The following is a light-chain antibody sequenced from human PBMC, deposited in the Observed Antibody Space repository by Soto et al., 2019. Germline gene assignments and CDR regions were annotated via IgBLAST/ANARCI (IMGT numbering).Light chain of an antibody. CDR1: QSVSSN. V-gene: IGKV3-15*01. Sequence: EIVMTQSPAALSVSPGERATLSCRASQSVSSNLAWYQQKPGQAPRLLIYGASTWAPGIPARFSGSGSGTEFTLTIGSLQSEDFAVYYCQQYNDWPPWTVGQGTKVEIK. CDR2: GAS. CDR3: QQYNDWPPWT. J-gene: IGKJ1*01.